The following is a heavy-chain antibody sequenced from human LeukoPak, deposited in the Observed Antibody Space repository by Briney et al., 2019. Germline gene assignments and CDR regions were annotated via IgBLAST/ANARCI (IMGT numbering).Heavy chain of an antibody. D-gene: IGHD1-26*01. CDR2: INPNSGGT. CDR3: ARDPPRRNYNIVGATTILDY. J-gene: IGHJ4*02. Sequence: ASVKVSCKASGYTFTGYYMHWVRQAPGQGLEWMGWINPNSGGTNYAQKFQGRVTMTRDTSISTAYMELSRLRSDDTAVYYCARDPPRRNYNIVGATTILDYWGQGTLVTVSS. V-gene: IGHV1-2*02. CDR1: GYTFTGYY.